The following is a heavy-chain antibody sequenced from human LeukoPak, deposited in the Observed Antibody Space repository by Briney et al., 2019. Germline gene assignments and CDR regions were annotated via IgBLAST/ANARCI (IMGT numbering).Heavy chain of an antibody. CDR3: ARGPGYSSTTDAFEI. Sequence: SETLSLTCTVSGGSISSSSYYWGWIRQPPGKGLEWIGSIYYTGNTYYNPSLKSRVTISVDTSKNQFSLKLSSVTAADTAVYYCARGPGYSSTTDAFEIWGQGTMVTVSS. J-gene: IGHJ3*02. CDR2: IYYTGNT. D-gene: IGHD6-13*01. V-gene: IGHV4-39*07. CDR1: GGSISSSSYY.